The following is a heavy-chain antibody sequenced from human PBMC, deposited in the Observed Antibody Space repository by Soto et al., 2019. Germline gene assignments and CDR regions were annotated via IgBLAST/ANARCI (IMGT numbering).Heavy chain of an antibody. CDR3: ARGGLEPFDY. CDR2: INDYGTTI. Sequence: QPGGSLRLSCAASGFNLGSYWMHWVRHAPGKGLVWVSRINDYGTTINYAESVEGRFTIYIDDAKSEVYLQMNNLRAEDPAVYYCARGGLEPFDYWGQGALVTVSS. CDR1: GFNLGSYW. V-gene: IGHV3-74*01. D-gene: IGHD1-1*01. J-gene: IGHJ4*02.